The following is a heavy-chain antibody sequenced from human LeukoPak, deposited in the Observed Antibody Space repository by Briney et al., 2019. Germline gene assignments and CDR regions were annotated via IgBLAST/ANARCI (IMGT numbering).Heavy chain of an antibody. J-gene: IGHJ4*02. Sequence: GESLKISCKASGYSFTNYWIGWVRQMPGKGLEWMGIIYPADSDTRYSPSFQGQVTISVDKSISTAYLQWSSLKASDTAIYYCARRESSGSIDYWGQGTLVTVSS. CDR1: GYSFTNYW. V-gene: IGHV5-51*01. D-gene: IGHD6-19*01. CDR2: IYPADSDT. CDR3: ARRESSGSIDY.